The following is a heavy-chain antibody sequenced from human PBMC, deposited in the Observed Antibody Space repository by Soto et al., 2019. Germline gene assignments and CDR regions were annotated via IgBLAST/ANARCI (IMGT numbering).Heavy chain of an antibody. Sequence: GGSLRLSCAASGFTFSDSAIHWVRQAPGKGLEWVGRIRSKANNYATTYATSVKGRFTISRDDSKNTAYLQMNSLKTEDTAMYYCTRTNLMYWGLGTLVTVSS. V-gene: IGHV3-73*01. J-gene: IGHJ4*02. D-gene: IGHD2-8*01. CDR2: IRSKANNYAT. CDR1: GFTFSDSA. CDR3: TRTNLMY.